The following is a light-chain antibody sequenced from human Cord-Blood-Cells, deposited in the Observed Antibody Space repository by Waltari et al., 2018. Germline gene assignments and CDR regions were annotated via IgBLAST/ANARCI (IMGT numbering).Light chain of an antibody. CDR1: SGHSSYA. J-gene: IGLJ3*02. Sequence: QLVLTQSPSASASLGASVKLTCTLRSGHSSYAIALPPQPPATGPRYLMKLNSDGSHSKGDGIPDRFSGSSSGAERYLTISSLQSEDEADYYCQTWGTGIWVFGGGTKLTVL. CDR2: LNSDGSH. V-gene: IGLV4-69*01. CDR3: QTWGTGIWV.